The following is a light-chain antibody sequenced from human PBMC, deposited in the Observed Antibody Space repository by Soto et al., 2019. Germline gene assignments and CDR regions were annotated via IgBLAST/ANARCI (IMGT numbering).Light chain of an antibody. CDR3: QQYHGSSLT. V-gene: IGKV1-5*01. CDR1: ESVHKW. J-gene: IGKJ1*01. Sequence: DIQMTQSPPALSASVGDRVTITCRASESVHKWLAWYQQKVGKAPKVLIYDASTLETGVPSRFSGSGSGTEFALTISSPQPNDSATYFCQQYHGSSLTFAQGTKVEI. CDR2: DAS.